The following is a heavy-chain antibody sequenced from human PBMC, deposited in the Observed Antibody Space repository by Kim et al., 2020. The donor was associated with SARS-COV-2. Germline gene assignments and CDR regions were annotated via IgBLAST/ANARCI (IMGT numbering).Heavy chain of an antibody. CDR2: NT. CDR3: ARDLGLWAEH. D-gene: IGHD3-10*01. Sequence: NTNYAQKLRGRVTMTTDTSTSTAYMGLRSLRSDDTAVYYCARDLGLWAEHWGQGTLVTVSS. V-gene: IGHV1-18*01. J-gene: IGHJ4*02.